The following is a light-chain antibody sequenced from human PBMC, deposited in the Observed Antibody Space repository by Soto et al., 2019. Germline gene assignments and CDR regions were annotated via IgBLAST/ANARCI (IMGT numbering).Light chain of an antibody. CDR3: SSYTSSSTV. Sequence: QSVLTQPASVSGSPGQSIPISCTGTSSDVGGYNYVSWYQQHPGKAPKLMIYEVSNRPSGVSNRFSGSKSGNTASLTISGLQAEDEADYYCSSYTSSSTVFGTGTKLTVL. J-gene: IGLJ1*01. V-gene: IGLV2-14*01. CDR2: EVS. CDR1: SSDVGGYNY.